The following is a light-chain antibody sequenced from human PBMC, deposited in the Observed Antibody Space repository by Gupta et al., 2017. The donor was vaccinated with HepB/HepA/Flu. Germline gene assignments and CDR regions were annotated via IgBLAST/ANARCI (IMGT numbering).Light chain of an antibody. CDR1: QDLRSY. CDR3: QQLNSYPLT. CDR2: AAS. J-gene: IGKJ4*01. Sequence: DIQLTQSPSFLSASVGDRVTITCRASQDLRSYLAWYQQRPGKAPNLQIYAASTLQSGVPSRFSGSESGTEFTLTISSLQPEDFATYYCQQLNSYPLTFGGGTKVEIK. V-gene: IGKV1-9*01.